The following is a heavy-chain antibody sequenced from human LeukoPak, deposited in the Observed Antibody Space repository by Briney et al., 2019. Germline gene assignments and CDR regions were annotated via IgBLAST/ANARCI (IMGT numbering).Heavy chain of an antibody. V-gene: IGHV3-53*01. CDR2: IYSGGST. Sequence: QPGGSLRLSCAASGFTVSSNYMSWVRQAPGEGLEWVSVIYSGGSTYYADSVKGRFTISRDNSKNTLYLQMNSLRAEDTAVYYCARRRRYCSSTSCYDWFDPWGQGTLVTVSS. CDR1: GFTVSSNY. J-gene: IGHJ5*02. CDR3: ARRRRYCSSTSCYDWFDP. D-gene: IGHD2-2*01.